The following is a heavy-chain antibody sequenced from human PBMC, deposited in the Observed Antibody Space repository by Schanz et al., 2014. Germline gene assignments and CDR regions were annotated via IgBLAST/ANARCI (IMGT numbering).Heavy chain of an antibody. V-gene: IGHV3-23*01. CDR2: LSGRGSRT. CDR3: AKGRDSLMTIDAXDM. Sequence: EVHLLESGGGLVQPGGSLRLSCAASGFTFSSYAMGWVRQGPGKGLEWVSSLSGRGSRTDYADSVKGRFTISRDNSKNTLYLQMNSLRAEDTAVYYCAKGRDSLMTIDAXDMWGQGTMVTVSS. J-gene: IGHJ3*02. D-gene: IGHD3-22*01. CDR1: GFTFSSYA.